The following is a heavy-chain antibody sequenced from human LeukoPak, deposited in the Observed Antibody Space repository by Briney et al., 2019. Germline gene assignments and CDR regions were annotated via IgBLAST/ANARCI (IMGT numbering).Heavy chain of an antibody. V-gene: IGHV4-4*07. CDR2: IYTSGST. Sequence: SETLSLTCTVSGGSISSYYWSWIRQPAGKGLEWIGRIYTSGSTNYNPSLKSRVTMSVDTSKNQFSLKLSSVTAADTAVYYCASWTRGNARRHYYYYMDVWGKGTTVTVSS. CDR1: GGSISSYY. CDR3: ASWTRGNARRHYYYYMDV. J-gene: IGHJ6*03. D-gene: IGHD1-1*01.